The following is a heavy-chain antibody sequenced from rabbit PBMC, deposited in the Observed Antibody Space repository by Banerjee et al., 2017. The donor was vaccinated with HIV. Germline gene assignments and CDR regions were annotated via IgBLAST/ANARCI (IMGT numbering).Heavy chain of an antibody. V-gene: IGHV1S40*01. D-gene: IGHD7-1*01. CDR2: IYTGSGST. Sequence: QSLEESGGDLVKPGASLTLTCKASGFDLSSYCYMCWVRQAPGKGLEWIACIYTGSGSTYYATWAKGRFTISKTSSTTVTLQMTSLTAADTATYFCAREQYAGYAGYGLWGPGTLVTVS. CDR1: GFDLSSYCY. J-gene: IGHJ3*01. CDR3: AREQYAGYAGYGL.